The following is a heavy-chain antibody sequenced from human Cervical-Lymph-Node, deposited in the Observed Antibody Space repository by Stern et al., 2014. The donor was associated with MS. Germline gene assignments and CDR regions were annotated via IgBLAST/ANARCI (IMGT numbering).Heavy chain of an antibody. CDR1: GCTFTSYG. Sequence: QVQLVESGAEVKKPGASVKVSCKASGCTFTSYGISWVRQAPGQGLEWMGWISAYNGNTNSAPKLQGRATMTPDPSTSPAYMEPRSLGSDDPAVYYWGRGGGVEAEDYWGQGTLVTVSS. J-gene: IGHJ4*02. CDR3: GRGGGVEAEDY. CDR2: ISAYNGNT. V-gene: IGHV1-18*04. D-gene: IGHD2-15*01.